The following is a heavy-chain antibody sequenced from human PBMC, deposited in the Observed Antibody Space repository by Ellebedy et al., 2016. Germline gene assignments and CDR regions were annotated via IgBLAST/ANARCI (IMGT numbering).Heavy chain of an antibody. Sequence: GESLKISXVPSGFTLSSYAMYWVRQAPGKGLEFVSAVSNKGPNTYYANSVKGRFTVSRDNSKNTLYLQMGSLRDEDMGVYYCARGDAPTGYYGLDVWGQGTTVTVSS. CDR2: VSNKGPNT. V-gene: IGHV3-64*01. D-gene: IGHD1-1*01. CDR1: GFTLSSYA. CDR3: ARGDAPTGYYGLDV. J-gene: IGHJ6*02.